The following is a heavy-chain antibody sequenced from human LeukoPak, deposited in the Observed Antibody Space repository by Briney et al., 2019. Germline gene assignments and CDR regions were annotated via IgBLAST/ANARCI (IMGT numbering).Heavy chain of an antibody. CDR1: GFTFSSPG. CDR3: AKDLNGPKY. V-gene: IGHV3-23*01. CDR2: ISSSGDSK. Sequence: GGSLRLSCAASGFTFSSPGMSWVRQAPGKGLEWVSGISSSGDSKYYAQSVKGRCTISRDNSKNTVYLQMNSLRAEDTAIYFCAKDLNGPKYWGQGTLVTVSS. J-gene: IGHJ4*02.